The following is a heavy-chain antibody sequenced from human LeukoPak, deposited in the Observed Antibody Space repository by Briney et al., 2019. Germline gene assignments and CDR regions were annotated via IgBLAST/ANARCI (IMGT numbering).Heavy chain of an antibody. D-gene: IGHD3-10*01. CDR2: INHSGST. CDR1: GGSFSGYY. J-gene: IGHJ6*03. CDR3: ARLGSYLGSTTYYYYYMDV. V-gene: IGHV4-34*01. Sequence: SETLSLTCAVYGGSFSGYYWGWIRQPPGKGLEWIGEINHSGSTNYNPSLKSRVTISVDTSKNQFSLKLSSVTAADTAVYYCARLGSYLGSTTYYYYYMDVWGKGTTVTVSS.